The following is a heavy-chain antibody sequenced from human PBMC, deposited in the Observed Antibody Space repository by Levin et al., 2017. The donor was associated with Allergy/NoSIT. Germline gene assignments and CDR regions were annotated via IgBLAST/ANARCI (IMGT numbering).Heavy chain of an antibody. V-gene: IGHV4-59*08. CDR2: INYSGST. CDR3: ARRCSTTTCFVT. D-gene: IGHD2-2*01. Sequence: SETLSLTCTVSGVSISSYYWSWIRQPPGKGLEWIGYINYSGSTNYNPSHKSRVTISVDTSKNQFSLKLSSVTAADTAVYYCARRCSTTTCFVTWGQGTLVTVSS. CDR1: GVSISSYY. J-gene: IGHJ4*02.